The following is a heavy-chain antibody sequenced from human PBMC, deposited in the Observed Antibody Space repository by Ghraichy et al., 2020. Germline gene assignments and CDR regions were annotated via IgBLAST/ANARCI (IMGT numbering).Heavy chain of an antibody. V-gene: IGHV3-23*01. CDR1: GFTFSSYA. D-gene: IGHD3-22*01. CDR3: ASRIYDSSGSDAFDI. Sequence: GGSLRLSCAASGFTFSSYAMSWVRQAPGKWLEWVSIISSSGSSTYYADSVNGRFSISRDNSKNTLYLQMNSLRADDTAVYYCASRIYDSSGSDAFDIWGQGTMVNV. CDR2: ISSSGSST. J-gene: IGHJ3*02.